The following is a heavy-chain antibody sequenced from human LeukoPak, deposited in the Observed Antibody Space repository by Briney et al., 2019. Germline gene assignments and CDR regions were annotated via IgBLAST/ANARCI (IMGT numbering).Heavy chain of an antibody. V-gene: IGHV3-30*03. CDR2: ISYDGSNK. CDR1: GFTFSSYG. CDR3: ARGADDYRVDWFDP. D-gene: IGHD4-11*01. Sequence: GGSLRLSCAASGFTFSSYGMHWVRQAPGKGLEWVAVISYDGSNKYYADSVKGRFTISRDNSKNTLYLQMNSLRAEDTAVYYCARGADDYRVDWFDPWGQGTLVTVSS. J-gene: IGHJ5*02.